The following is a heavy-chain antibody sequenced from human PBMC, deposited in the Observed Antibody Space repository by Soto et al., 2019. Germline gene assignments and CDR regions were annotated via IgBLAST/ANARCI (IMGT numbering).Heavy chain of an antibody. J-gene: IGHJ6*02. CDR1: GFTFSSYD. CDR3: ARDVGPYCSSTSCYDYCYYGMDV. D-gene: IGHD2-2*01. V-gene: IGHV3-13*01. CDR2: IGTAGDT. Sequence: EVQLVESGGGLVQPGGSLRLSCAASGFTFSSYDMHWVRQATGKGLEWVSAIGTAGDTYYPGSVKGRFTISRENAKNSLYLQMNSLRAEDTAVYYCARDVGPYCSSTSCYDYCYYGMDVWGQGTTVTVSS.